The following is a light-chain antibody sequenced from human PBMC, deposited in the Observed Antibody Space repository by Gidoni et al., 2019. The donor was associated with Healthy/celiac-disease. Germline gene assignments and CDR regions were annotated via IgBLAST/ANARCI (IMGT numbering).Light chain of an antibody. V-gene: IGKV1-5*01. J-gene: IGKJ1*01. Sequence: DLETTESPSTLVASVGDRVTITGRASQCISSWLAWYQQKPGKAPKLLNYDASSLESGVPSKFSGNGSGTEFTLTFSRLQPGDFATYYCQQYNSSWTFGQGTKVEIK. CDR2: DAS. CDR3: QQYNSSWT. CDR1: QCISSW.